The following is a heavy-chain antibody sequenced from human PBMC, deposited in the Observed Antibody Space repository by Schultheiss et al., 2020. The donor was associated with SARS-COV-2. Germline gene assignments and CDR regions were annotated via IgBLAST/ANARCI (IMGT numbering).Heavy chain of an antibody. D-gene: IGHD1-20*01. J-gene: IGHJ4*02. V-gene: IGHV3-21*01. Sequence: GGSLRLSCAASGFTFSSYSMNWVRQAPGKGLEWVSSISSSSSYIYYADSVKGRFTISRDNAKNSLYLQMNSLRAEDTAVYYCARRDHNWNGNFDYWGQGTLVTVSS. CDR2: ISSSSSYI. CDR3: ARRDHNWNGNFDY. CDR1: GFTFSSYS.